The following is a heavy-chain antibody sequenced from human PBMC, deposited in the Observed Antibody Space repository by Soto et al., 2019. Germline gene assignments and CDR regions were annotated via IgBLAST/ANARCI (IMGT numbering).Heavy chain of an antibody. CDR2: IYYDGST. CDR1: GGSISTYY. J-gene: IGHJ5*02. D-gene: IGHD6-25*01. V-gene: IGHV4-59*01. CDR3: ARDQLSSGLYVWFDP. Sequence: ASETLSLTCTVSGGSISTYYWSWIRQPPGKGLEWIGYIYYDGSTSYNPSLRSRVTISVDTSKNQFSLILSSMTSADTAVYYCARDQLSSGLYVWFDPWGQGTLVTV.